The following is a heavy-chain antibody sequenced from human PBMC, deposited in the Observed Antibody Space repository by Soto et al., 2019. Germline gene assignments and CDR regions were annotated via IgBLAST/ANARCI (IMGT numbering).Heavy chain of an antibody. D-gene: IGHD1-1*01. CDR3: ASSTTGVYVFHD. CDR1: GDTFTRSV. CDR2: IIPVLGVE. V-gene: IGHV1-69*02. Sequence: QVQLVQSGAEVKNPGSSVKVSCKGSGDTFTRSVISWVRQVPGQRLEWMGRIIPVLGVENHAQNFQGRVTVTADKYTSTAYLELNSLKSEDTAIYYCASSTTGVYVFHDWGQGTLVTVSS. J-gene: IGHJ4*02.